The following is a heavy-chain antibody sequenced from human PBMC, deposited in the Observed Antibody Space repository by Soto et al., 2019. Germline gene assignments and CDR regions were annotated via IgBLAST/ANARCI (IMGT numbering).Heavy chain of an antibody. D-gene: IGHD3-22*01. Sequence: QEQLVQSGAEVKKPGSSVKVSCKASGGTFSSYAISWVRQAPGQGLEWMGGIIPIFGTANYAQKFQGRVTITADESTSTAYMELSSLRSEDTAVYYCASYYDRNGSYYYGMDVWGQGTTVTVSS. CDR1: GGTFSSYA. CDR2: IIPIFGTA. V-gene: IGHV1-69*01. CDR3: ASYYDRNGSYYYGMDV. J-gene: IGHJ6*02.